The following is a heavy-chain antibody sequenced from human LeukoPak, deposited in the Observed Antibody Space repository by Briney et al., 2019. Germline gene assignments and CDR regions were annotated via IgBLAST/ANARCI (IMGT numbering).Heavy chain of an antibody. V-gene: IGHV3-21*01. CDR3: ARDRWSHQYGMDV. J-gene: IGHJ6*02. D-gene: IGHD3-3*01. CDR2: ISSSSSYI. CDR1: GFTFSSYI. Sequence: PGGSLRLSCAASGFTFSSYIMNWVRQAPGKGLEWVSSISSSSSYIYYADSVKGRFTISRDNAKNSLYLQMNSLRAEDTAVYYCARDRWSHQYGMDVWGQGTTVTVSS.